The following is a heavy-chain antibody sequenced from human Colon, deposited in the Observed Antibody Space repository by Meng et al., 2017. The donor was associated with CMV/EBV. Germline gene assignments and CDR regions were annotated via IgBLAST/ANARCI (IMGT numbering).Heavy chain of an antibody. CDR2: IYSGGSN. CDR1: NGSLGNFY. J-gene: IGHJ6*02. Sequence: SEPLSLTCTVSNGSLGNFYWAWVRQPPGKGLEWIGYIYSGGSNNYNPSLESRITMSVDTSKTQFSLNLDSLTAADTAVYFCARGCGLTSCNPSYYALDVWGRGIMVTVSS. CDR3: ARGCGLTSCNPSYYALDV. D-gene: IGHD2-2*01. V-gene: IGHV4-59*01.